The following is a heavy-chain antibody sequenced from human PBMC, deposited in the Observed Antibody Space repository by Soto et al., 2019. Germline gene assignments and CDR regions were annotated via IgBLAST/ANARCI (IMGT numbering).Heavy chain of an antibody. Sequence: GGSLRLSCAASGFTFSSYGMHWVRQAPGKGLEWVAVIWYDGSNKYYADSVKGRFTISRDNSKNTLYLQMNSLRAEDTAVYYCVAPDSYSSGYYTPFDYWGQGTLVTVSS. CDR3: VAPDSYSSGYYTPFDY. V-gene: IGHV3-33*01. D-gene: IGHD3-22*01. CDR1: GFTFSSYG. CDR2: IWYDGSNK. J-gene: IGHJ4*02.